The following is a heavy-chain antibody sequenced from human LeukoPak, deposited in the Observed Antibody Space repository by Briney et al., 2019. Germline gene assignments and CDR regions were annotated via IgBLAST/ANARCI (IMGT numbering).Heavy chain of an antibody. J-gene: IGHJ4*02. CDR2: IGASGGST. CDR1: GFTFSTFP. Sequence: PGGSLRLSCAASGFTFSTFPMSWVRQAPGKGLEWVSGIGASGGSTYYADSVKGRFTIPRDNSKNTLYLPMNSLKAEDTAIYYCAKVYGSRGYWGQGTLVTVSS. D-gene: IGHD3-10*01. CDR3: AKVYGSRGY. V-gene: IGHV3-23*01.